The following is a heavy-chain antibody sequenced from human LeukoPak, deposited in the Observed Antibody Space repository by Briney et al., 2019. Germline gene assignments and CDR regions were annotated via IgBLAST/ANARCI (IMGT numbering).Heavy chain of an antibody. CDR3: ARGIVVVPAATRTHFDY. J-gene: IGHJ4*02. V-gene: IGHV4-30-2*01. D-gene: IGHD2-2*01. CDR1: GGSISSGGYY. Sequence: KSSETLSLTCTVSGGSISSGGYYWSWIRQPPGKGLEWIGYIYHSGSTYYNPSLKSRVTISVDRSKNQFSLKLSSVTAADTAVYYCARGIVVVPAATRTHFDYWGQGTLVTVSS. CDR2: IYHSGST.